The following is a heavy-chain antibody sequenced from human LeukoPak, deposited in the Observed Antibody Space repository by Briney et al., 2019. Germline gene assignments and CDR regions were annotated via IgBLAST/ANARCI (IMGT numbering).Heavy chain of an antibody. CDR2: IYTSGST. J-gene: IGHJ6*03. V-gene: IGHV4-61*02. D-gene: IGHD1-26*01. Sequence: SETLSLTCTVSGGSISSGSYYWSWFRQPAEKGLEWIGRIYTSGSTYYNPSLKSRVTISADTSKNQFSLKLSSVTAADTAVYYCARSDSGSNSRYYYFYMDVWGKGTTVTVSS. CDR3: ARSDSGSNSRYYYFYMDV. CDR1: GGSISSGSYY.